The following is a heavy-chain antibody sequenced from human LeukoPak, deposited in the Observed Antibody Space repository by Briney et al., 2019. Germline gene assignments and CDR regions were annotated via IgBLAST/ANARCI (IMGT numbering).Heavy chain of an antibody. V-gene: IGHV1-3*01. D-gene: IGHD3-22*01. CDR3: ARGDYYDSSGYLFDY. J-gene: IGHJ4*02. CDR1: GYTFTSYA. Sequence: ASVKVSCKASGYTFTSYAMHWVRQAPGQRLEWMGWINAGNGNTKYSQKFQGRVTITRDTSASTAYMELSSLRSEDTAVYYRARGDYYDSSGYLFDYWGQGTLVTVSS. CDR2: INAGNGNT.